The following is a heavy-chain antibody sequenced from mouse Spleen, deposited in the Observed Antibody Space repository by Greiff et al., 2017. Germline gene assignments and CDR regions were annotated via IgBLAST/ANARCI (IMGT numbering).Heavy chain of an antibody. Sequence: EVKLQESGPGMVKPSQSLSLTCTVTGYSITSGYDWHWIRHFPGNKLEWMGYISYSGSTNYNPSLKSRISITHDTSKNHFFLKLNSVTTEDTATYYCATGGNWAWFAYWGQGTLVTVSA. CDR3: ATGGNWAWFAY. CDR2: ISYSGST. J-gene: IGHJ3*01. D-gene: IGHD4-1*01. V-gene: IGHV3-1*01. CDR1: GYSITSGYD.